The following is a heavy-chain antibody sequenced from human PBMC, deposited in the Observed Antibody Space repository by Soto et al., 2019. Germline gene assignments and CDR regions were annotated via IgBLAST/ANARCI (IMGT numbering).Heavy chain of an antibody. J-gene: IGHJ4*02. CDR1: GFTFSGSA. V-gene: IGHV3-73*02. CDR2: IRSKANSYAT. D-gene: IGHD3-9*01. CDR3: TRHEDQYDILTGSFDY. Sequence: EVQLVESGGGLVQPGGSLKLSCAASGFTFSGSAMHWVRQASGKGLEWVGRIRSKANSYATAYAASVKGRFTISRDDSKITAYLQMNSLKTEDTAVYYCTRHEDQYDILTGSFDYLGQGTLVTVSS.